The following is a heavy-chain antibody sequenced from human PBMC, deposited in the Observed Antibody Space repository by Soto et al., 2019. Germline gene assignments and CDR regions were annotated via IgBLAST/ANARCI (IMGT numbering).Heavy chain of an antibody. CDR1: GYTFTSYG. CDR3: ATRSPAFDY. V-gene: IGHV1-18*01. Sequence: GPGVKKPGASVKVSCKTSGYTFTSYGISWVRQAPGQGLEWMGWITTDKGKTTYAQKFQGRATMTTDTSTSTAYMELRSLRSDDTAVYYCATRSPAFDYWGQGTLVTVSS. J-gene: IGHJ4*02. CDR2: ITTDKGKT.